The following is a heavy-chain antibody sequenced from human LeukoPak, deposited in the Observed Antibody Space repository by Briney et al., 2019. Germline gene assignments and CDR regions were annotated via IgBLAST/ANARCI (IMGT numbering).Heavy chain of an antibody. D-gene: IGHD2-21*02. CDR2: IYHSGST. CDR1: GGSISSGGYS. J-gene: IGHJ3*02. CDR3: ARGRGGDWTDAFDI. V-gene: IGHV4-30-2*01. Sequence: SETLSLTCAVSGGSISSGGYSWSWIRQPPGKGLEWIGYIYHSGSTYYNPSLKSRVTISVDRSKNQFSLKLSSVTAADTAVYYCARGRGGDWTDAFDIWGQGTMVTVSS.